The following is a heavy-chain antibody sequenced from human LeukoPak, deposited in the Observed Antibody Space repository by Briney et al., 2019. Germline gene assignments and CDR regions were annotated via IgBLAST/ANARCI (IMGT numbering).Heavy chain of an antibody. J-gene: IGHJ3*01. Sequence: GGSLRLSCAASGFTFSSYAMTWVRQAPGKGLEWVSGVSGSGSSTSYADSVKGRFTISRDNSKNTLYLQMNSLRAEDTAVYFCARDYYDFAKGFDLWGQGTIVTVSS. CDR1: GFTFSSYA. CDR3: ARDYYDFAKGFDL. D-gene: IGHD3/OR15-3a*01. V-gene: IGHV3-23*01. CDR2: VSGSGSST.